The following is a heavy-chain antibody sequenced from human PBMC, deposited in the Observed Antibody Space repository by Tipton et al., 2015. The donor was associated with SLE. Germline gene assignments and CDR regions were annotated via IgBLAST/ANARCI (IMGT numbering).Heavy chain of an antibody. J-gene: IGHJ4*02. V-gene: IGHV3-7*03. CDR2: IKQDGREK. Sequence: SLRLSCAASGFSFSSHAMHWVRQAPGKGLEWVANIKQDGREKYYVDSVKGRFTISRDNAKNSTYLQMNNLRAEDTAVYYCGRADYYDSRNYRREEYWGQGTLVTVSS. D-gene: IGHD3-22*01. CDR3: GRADYYDSRNYRREEY. CDR1: GFSFSSHA.